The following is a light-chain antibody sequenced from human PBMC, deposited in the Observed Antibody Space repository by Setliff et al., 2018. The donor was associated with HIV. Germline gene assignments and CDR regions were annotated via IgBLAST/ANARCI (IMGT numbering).Light chain of an antibody. Sequence: QSVLAQPASVSGSPGQSITISCTGTSSDVGGYNYVSWYQQHPGKAPKLIIYDVSGRPSGVSNRFSGSKSGNTASLTISGLQAEDEADYYCNSYTSSSTLFVFGTGTKVTVL. J-gene: IGLJ1*01. CDR1: SSDVGGYNY. V-gene: IGLV2-14*03. CDR3: NSYTSSSTLFV. CDR2: DVS.